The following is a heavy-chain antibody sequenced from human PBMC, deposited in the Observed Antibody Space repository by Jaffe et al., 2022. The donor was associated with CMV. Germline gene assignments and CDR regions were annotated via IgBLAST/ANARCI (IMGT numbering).Heavy chain of an antibody. D-gene: IGHD5-12*01. V-gene: IGHV3-48*03. J-gene: IGHJ4*02. CDR2: IGSSGSTI. CDR1: GFTFSKYE. Sequence: EVQLVESGGGLVQPGGSLRLSCAASGFTFSKYEMNWVRQAPGKGLEWLSYIGSSGSTIYYADSVKGRFTISRDNAKNSLYLQMNSLRAEDTAVYYCARDGRDGYIWGQGTLVTVSS. CDR3: ARDGRDGYI.